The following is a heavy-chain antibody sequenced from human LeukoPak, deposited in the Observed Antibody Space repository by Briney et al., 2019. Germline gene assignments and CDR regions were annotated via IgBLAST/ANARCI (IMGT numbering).Heavy chain of an antibody. J-gene: IGHJ5*01. Sequence: GGSLRLSCAASGLTVSSNCMSWVRQAPGKGLEWVSFIYSGGNTYYADSVKGRFTISRDNSKSTLYLQMNSLRAEDTAVYYCAKDRHAPGRYCSSTTCFPFDSWGQGTLVTVSS. CDR1: GLTVSSNC. CDR3: AKDRHAPGRYCSSTTCFPFDS. CDR2: IYSGGNT. D-gene: IGHD2-2*01. V-gene: IGHV3-53*01.